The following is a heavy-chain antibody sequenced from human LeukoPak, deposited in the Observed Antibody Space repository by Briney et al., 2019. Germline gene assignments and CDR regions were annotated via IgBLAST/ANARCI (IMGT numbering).Heavy chain of an antibody. D-gene: IGHD6-19*01. CDR1: GGSMSSYY. Sequence: LETLSLTCTVSGGSMSSYYWSWIRQPPGKGLEWIGYIYYSGSTNYNPPLKSRVTLSVDTSKNQFSLKLSSVTAADTAVYYCARDMRYSSGWDDNYYFDYWGQGTLVTVSS. V-gene: IGHV4-59*01. CDR2: IYYSGST. J-gene: IGHJ4*02. CDR3: ARDMRYSSGWDDNYYFDY.